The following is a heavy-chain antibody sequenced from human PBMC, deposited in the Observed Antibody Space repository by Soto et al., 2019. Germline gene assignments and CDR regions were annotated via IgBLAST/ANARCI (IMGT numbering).Heavy chain of an antibody. CDR3: ARALLWFGELSYARGYSYSGMGG. V-gene: IGHV4-61*08. J-gene: IGHJ6*04. CDR1: GGSVSSGGYS. Sequence: SETLSLTCTVSGGSVSSGGYSWTWIRQPPGKGLEWIGYIHHSGTTNYNPSVTSRVTISVDTSKNQFSLKLNSVTAADTAVYFCARALLWFGELSYARGYSYSGMGGRGKATTVT. D-gene: IGHD3-10*01. CDR2: IHHSGTT.